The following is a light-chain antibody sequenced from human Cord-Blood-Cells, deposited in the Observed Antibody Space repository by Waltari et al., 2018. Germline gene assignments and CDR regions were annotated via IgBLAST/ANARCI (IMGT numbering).Light chain of an antibody. CDR1: QSVLYSSNNKNY. Sequence: DIVMTQSPDSLAVSLGEKDTINCKSSQSVLYSSNNKNYLAWYQKKPGEPPKLLIYWASTRESGVPDRFSGSGSGTDFTLTISSLQAEDVAVYYCQQYYSTPPTFGQGTKVEIK. CDR2: WAS. CDR3: QQYYSTPPT. V-gene: IGKV4-1*01. J-gene: IGKJ1*01.